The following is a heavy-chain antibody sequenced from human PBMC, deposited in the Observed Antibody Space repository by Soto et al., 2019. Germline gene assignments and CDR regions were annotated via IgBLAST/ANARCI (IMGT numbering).Heavy chain of an antibody. Sequence: EVQLLESGGGLVQPGGSLRLSCAASGFTFSSYAMSWVRQAPGKGLEWVSAISGSGGSTYYADSVKGRFTISRDNPKNTLYLQMNSLRAEDTAVYYCAKDPLVITMIVVVMRFDYWGQGALVTVSS. CDR3: AKDPLVITMIVVVMRFDY. CDR1: GFTFSSYA. V-gene: IGHV3-23*01. CDR2: ISGSGGST. J-gene: IGHJ4*02. D-gene: IGHD3-22*01.